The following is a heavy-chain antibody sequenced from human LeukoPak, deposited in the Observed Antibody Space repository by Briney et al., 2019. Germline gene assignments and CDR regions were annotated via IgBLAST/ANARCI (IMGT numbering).Heavy chain of an antibody. Sequence: PSATLSLTCSVSGGSFSGSYWSWIRQPPGKGLECIGEINHSGTTNHNPSLASRVTVSVDTSKNQFSLNLTSVTAADTAVYFCARGIVYGSGSYYKAYYFDSWGQGTLVTVSS. D-gene: IGHD3-10*01. V-gene: IGHV4-34*01. CDR3: ARGIVYGSGSYYKAYYFDS. CDR2: INHSGTT. J-gene: IGHJ4*02. CDR1: GGSFSGSY.